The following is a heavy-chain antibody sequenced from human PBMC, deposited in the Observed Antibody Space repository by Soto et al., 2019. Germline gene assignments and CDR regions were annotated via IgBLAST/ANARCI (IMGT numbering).Heavy chain of an antibody. D-gene: IGHD2-2*03. V-gene: IGHV3-23*01. CDR3: AKMEGMDPWAYSFDY. Sequence: EVQVLESGGGLVQPGGSLRLSCAATGFTFSDFAMSWVRQAPGKGLEWVSRIYGGGNGPHYADSVKGRVTISRDNSKNPLYLQMTSLRAEDTAVYYCAKMEGMDPWAYSFDYWGQGTLVTVSS. CDR1: GFTFSDFA. J-gene: IGHJ4*02. CDR2: IYGGGNGP.